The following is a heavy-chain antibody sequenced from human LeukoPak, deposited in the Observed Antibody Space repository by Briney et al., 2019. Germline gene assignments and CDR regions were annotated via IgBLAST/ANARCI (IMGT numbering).Heavy chain of an antibody. V-gene: IGHV1-46*01. CDR3: ARVDQQGVGVDY. Sequence: GASVKLSCTASGYTFTSYYMRWVRQPPGQGLGWMGIINTSGGSTSYAQKFQGRVTMTRDTSTSTVYMELSSLRSEDTAVYYCARVDQQGVGVDYWGQGTLVTVSS. CDR1: GYTFTSYY. CDR2: INTSGGST. J-gene: IGHJ4*02. D-gene: IGHD6-13*01.